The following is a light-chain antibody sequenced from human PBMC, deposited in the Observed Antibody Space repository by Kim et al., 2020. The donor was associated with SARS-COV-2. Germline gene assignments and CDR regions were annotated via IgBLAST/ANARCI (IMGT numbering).Light chain of an antibody. CDR1: HHINNF. CDR2: AAS. V-gene: IGKV1-39*01. Sequence: LSASVGDRGTSICRATHHINNFLNWYQHRPGKAPKILIYAASTLESGVPSRFSGGGSGTDFTLTRSSLQPEDLETYYCKQTYDSYTFGQGTKLEI. J-gene: IGKJ2*01. CDR3: KQTYDSYT.